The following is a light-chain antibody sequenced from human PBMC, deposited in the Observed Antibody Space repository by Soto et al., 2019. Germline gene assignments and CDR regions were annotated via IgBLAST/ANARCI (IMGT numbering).Light chain of an antibody. CDR1: SSNIGMNY. CDR3: GTWDSSLSAGRV. V-gene: IGLV1-51*01. CDR2: DTD. J-gene: IGLJ2*01. Sequence: QSVLTQPPSVSAAPGQKVTISCSGSSSNIGMNYVSWYQQLPGAAPKLLIYDTDKRPSGIPDRFSGTKSDTSATLVIPGLQTGDEADYYCGTWDSSLSAGRVFGGGTKLTVL.